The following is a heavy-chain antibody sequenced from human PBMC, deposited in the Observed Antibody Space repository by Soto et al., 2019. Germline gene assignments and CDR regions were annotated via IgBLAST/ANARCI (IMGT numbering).Heavy chain of an antibody. Sequence: SETLSLTCAVSGGSISSSNWWSWVRQPPGKGLEWIGEIYHSGSTNYNPSLKSRVTISVDKSKNQFSLKLSSVTAADTAVYYCARDFGGSIGDAYDIWGQGTMVTVS. D-gene: IGHD1-26*01. CDR3: ARDFGGSIGDAYDI. V-gene: IGHV4-4*02. CDR2: IYHSGST. J-gene: IGHJ3*02. CDR1: GGSISSSNW.